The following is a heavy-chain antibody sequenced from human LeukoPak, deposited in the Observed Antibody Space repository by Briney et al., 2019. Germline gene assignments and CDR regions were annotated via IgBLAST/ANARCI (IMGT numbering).Heavy chain of an antibody. CDR1: GFTFSSYW. D-gene: IGHD3-10*01. V-gene: IGHV3-7*01. J-gene: IGHJ4*02. CDR2: IKQDGSEK. CDR3: ARGYYGSGSSSFDY. Sequence: GGSLRLSCAASGFTFSSYWMSWVRQAPGKGLEWAANIKQDGSEKYYVDSVKGRFTISRDNAKNSLYLQMNSLRAEDTAVYYCARGYYGSGSSSFDYWGQGTLVTVSS.